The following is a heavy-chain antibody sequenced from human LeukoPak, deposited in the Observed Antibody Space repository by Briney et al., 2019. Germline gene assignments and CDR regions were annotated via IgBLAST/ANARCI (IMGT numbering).Heavy chain of an antibody. CDR2: INHSEST. V-gene: IGHV4-34*01. CDR1: GGSFSGYY. J-gene: IGHJ5*02. CDR3: ARGLRFYYGSGSYPQKYNWFDP. D-gene: IGHD3-10*01. Sequence: PSETLSLTWAVYGGSFSGYYWSWIRQPPGKGLEWIGEINHSESTNYNPSLKSRVTISVDTSKNQFSLKLSSVTAADTAVHYCARGLRFYYGSGSYPQKYNWFDPWGQGTLVTVSS.